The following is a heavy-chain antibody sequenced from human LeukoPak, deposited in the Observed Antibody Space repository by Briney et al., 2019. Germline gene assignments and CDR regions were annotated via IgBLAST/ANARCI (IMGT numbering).Heavy chain of an antibody. CDR2: IIPILGIA. J-gene: IGHJ4*02. CDR1: GGTFSSYA. V-gene: IGHV1-69*04. CDR3: ASDWNDSDIVVVPAAIKPLGY. Sequence: ASVKVSCKASGGTFSSYAISWVRQAPGQGLEWMGRIIPILGIANYAQKFQGRVTITADKSTSTAYMELSSLRSEDTAVYYCASDWNDSDIVVVPAAIKPLGYWGQGTLVTVSS. D-gene: IGHD2-2*02.